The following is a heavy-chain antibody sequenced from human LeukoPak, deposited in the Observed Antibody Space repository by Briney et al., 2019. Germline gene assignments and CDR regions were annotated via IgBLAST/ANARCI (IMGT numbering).Heavy chain of an antibody. CDR2: ITANARSK. J-gene: IGHJ6*03. CDR1: GFTFSDYT. V-gene: IGHV3-64*02. CDR3: ARGPSSYFYMDV. Sequence: GGSLRLSCAGSGFTFSDYTMHWVRQGPGKGLEYVSAITANARSKYHADSVRGRVTISIDNSKDRRYLKMGSLRPEDTAVYYCARGPSSYFYMDVWGKGTTVTISS.